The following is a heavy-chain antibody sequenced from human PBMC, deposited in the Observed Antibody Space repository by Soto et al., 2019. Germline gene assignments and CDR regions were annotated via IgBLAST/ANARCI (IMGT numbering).Heavy chain of an antibody. D-gene: IGHD3-22*01. Sequence: PGGSLRLSCAASGFTFSSYGMHWVRQAPGKGLEWVAVIWYDGSNKYYADSVKGRFTISRDNSKNTLYLQMNSLRAEDTAVYYCARDRKPYYYDSSELDYWGQGTLVTVSS. J-gene: IGHJ4*02. V-gene: IGHV3-33*01. CDR2: IWYDGSNK. CDR1: GFTFSSYG. CDR3: ARDRKPYYYDSSELDY.